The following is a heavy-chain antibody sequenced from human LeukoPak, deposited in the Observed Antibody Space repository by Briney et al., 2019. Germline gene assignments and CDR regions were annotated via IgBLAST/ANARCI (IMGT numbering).Heavy chain of an antibody. Sequence: GGSLRLSCAASGLSIRNFWMHWVRQAPGKGLEWVAIIDKDGNEIKYVDSVKGRFTLSSDNAKNSVYLQMNSLTTEDTALYYCVTDGDKWNDFEYWGQGTLVTVSS. CDR3: VTDGDKWNDFEY. D-gene: IGHD1-1*01. CDR1: GLSIRNFW. J-gene: IGHJ4*02. V-gene: IGHV3-7*01. CDR2: IDKDGNEI.